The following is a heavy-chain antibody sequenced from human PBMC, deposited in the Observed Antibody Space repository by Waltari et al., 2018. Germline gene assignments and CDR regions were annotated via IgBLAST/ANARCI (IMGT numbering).Heavy chain of an antibody. V-gene: IGHV3-74*01. CDR3: TFVAGPVY. D-gene: IGHD3-3*02. CDR1: GFRFSDYF. J-gene: IGHJ4*02. Sequence: EVQLVESGGGLVPPGGSLRLSCSAPGFRFSDYFMHWVRQVPGKGLEGVSRINIEGTYTDYAYSVKGRFTISRDNARNMVYLQVNSLRAEDAGLYYCTFVAGPVYWGLGTPVTVSS. CDR2: INIEGTYT.